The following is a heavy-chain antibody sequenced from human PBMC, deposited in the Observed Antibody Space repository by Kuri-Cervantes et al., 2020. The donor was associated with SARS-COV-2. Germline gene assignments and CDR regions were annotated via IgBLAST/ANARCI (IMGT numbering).Heavy chain of an antibody. V-gene: IGHV3-23*01. CDR3: ARDSDFWSGYYTGIVAFDI. CDR2: ISGSGGST. Sequence: GESLKISCAASGFTFSSYAMSWVRQAPGKGLVWVSAISGSGGSTYYADSVKDRFTISRDNSKNTLYLQMNSLRAEDTAVYYCARDSDFWSGYYTGIVAFDIWGQGTMVTVSS. D-gene: IGHD3-3*01. CDR1: GFTFSSYA. J-gene: IGHJ3*02.